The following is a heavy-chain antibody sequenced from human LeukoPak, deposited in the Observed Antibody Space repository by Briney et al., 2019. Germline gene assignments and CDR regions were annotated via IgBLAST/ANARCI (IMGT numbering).Heavy chain of an antibody. D-gene: IGHD2-15*01. CDR3: ARGSRRYCSGGSCPYFDY. CDR1: GGSISSSSYY. CDR2: IYTSGST. Sequence: TLSLTCTVSGGSISSSSYYWSWIRQPAGEGLEWIGRIYTSGSTNYNPSLKSRVTMSVDTSKNQFSLKLSSVTAADTAVYYCARGSRRYCSGGSCPYFDYWGQGTLVTVSS. V-gene: IGHV4-61*02. J-gene: IGHJ4*02.